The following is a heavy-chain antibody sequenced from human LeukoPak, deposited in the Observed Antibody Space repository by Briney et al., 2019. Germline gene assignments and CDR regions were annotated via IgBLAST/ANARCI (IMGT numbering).Heavy chain of an antibody. Sequence: KSSETLSLTCTVSDASIRSGDYYWSWIRQPPGKGLEWIGCIYDSGSTYYNPSLKSRITISVDTSENRFSLKLSSVTATDTAVYYCARDCSGGSCYGAFDIWGQGTMVTVSS. CDR2: IYDSGST. CDR1: DASIRSGDYY. V-gene: IGHV4-30-4*01. J-gene: IGHJ3*02. D-gene: IGHD2-15*01. CDR3: ARDCSGGSCYGAFDI.